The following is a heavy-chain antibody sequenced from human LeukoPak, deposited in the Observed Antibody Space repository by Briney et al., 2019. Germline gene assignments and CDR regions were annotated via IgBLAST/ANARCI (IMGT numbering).Heavy chain of an antibody. D-gene: IGHD6-19*01. CDR3: ARGGQWFDY. Sequence: GSLTLSCAASGFVFSSYGMHWVGQAPGKGLEWVALIWYDGSNKYYADSVKGRFTISRDNSNNTLYLQMNSLRAEDTAVYYCARGGQWFDYWGQGTPVNVSS. V-gene: IGHV3-33*01. J-gene: IGHJ4*02. CDR1: GFVFSSYG. CDR2: IWYDGSNK.